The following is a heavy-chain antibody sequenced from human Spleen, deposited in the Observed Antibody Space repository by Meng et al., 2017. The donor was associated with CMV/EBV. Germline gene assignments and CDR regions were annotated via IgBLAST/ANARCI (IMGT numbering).Heavy chain of an antibody. CDR1: GFTFSSYA. D-gene: IGHD5-24*01. V-gene: IGHV3-23*01. J-gene: IGHJ4*02. CDR2: ISGSGGST. CDR3: AKGEMATIPSHFDY. Sequence: ASGFTFSSYAMSWVRQAPGKGLEWVSAISGSGGSTYYADSVKGRFTISRDNSKNTLYLQMNSLRAEDTAVYYCAKGEMATIPSHFDYWGQGTLVTVSS.